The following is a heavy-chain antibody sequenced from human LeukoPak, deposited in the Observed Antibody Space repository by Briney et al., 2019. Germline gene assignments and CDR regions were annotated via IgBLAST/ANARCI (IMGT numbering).Heavy chain of an antibody. J-gene: IGHJ4*02. V-gene: IGHV4-59*11. CDR1: GGSISSHY. CDR3: AQPGGGY. CDR2: IYYSGST. Sequence: SETLPLTCTVSGGSISSHYWSWIRQPPGKGLEWIGYIYYSGSTNYNPSLMSRVTMSVDTSKNQFSLKLSSVTAADTAVYYCAQPGGGYWGQGTLVTVSS. D-gene: IGHD3-16*01.